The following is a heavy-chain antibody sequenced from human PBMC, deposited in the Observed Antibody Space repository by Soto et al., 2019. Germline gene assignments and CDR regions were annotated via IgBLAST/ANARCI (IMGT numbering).Heavy chain of an antibody. CDR3: ARMTGILTGYSPRIIYYSGMDV. CDR2: IYPGDSDT. CDR1: GYSFTSYW. D-gene: IGHD3-9*01. Sequence: GESLKISCKGSGYSFTSYWIGWVRHMPGKGLEWMGIIYPGDSDTRYSPSFQGQVTISADKSISTAYLQWSSLKASDTATYYCARMTGILTGYSPRIIYYSGMDVWGQGTTVTVSS. V-gene: IGHV5-51*01. J-gene: IGHJ6*02.